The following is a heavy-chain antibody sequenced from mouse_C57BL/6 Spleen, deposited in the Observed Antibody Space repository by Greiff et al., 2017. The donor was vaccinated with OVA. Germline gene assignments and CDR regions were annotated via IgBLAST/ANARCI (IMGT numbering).Heavy chain of an antibody. V-gene: IGHV8-12*01. Sequence: QVTLKESGPGILQSSQTLSLTCSFSGFSLSTSGMGVSWIRQPSGKGLEWLAHIYWDDDKRYNPSLKSRLTISKDTSRNQVFLKITSVDTADTATYYCARRADTTVVRGIKDYAMDYWGQGTSVTVSS. CDR1: GFSLSTSGMG. CDR3: ARRADTTVVRGIKDYAMDY. J-gene: IGHJ4*01. D-gene: IGHD1-1*01. CDR2: IYWDDDK.